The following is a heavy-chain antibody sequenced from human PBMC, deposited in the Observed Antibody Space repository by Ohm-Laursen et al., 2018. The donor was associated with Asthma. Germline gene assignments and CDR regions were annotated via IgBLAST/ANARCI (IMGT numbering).Heavy chain of an antibody. CDR3: AGRCSSTSCYVDYYGMDV. D-gene: IGHD2-2*01. V-gene: IGHV6-1*01. Sequence: SQTLSLTCAISGDSVSSNSAAWNWIRQSPSRGLECLGRTYYRSKWYNDYAVSVKSRITINPDTSKNQFSLKLSSVTAADTAVYYCAGRCSSTSCYVDYYGMDVWGQGTTVTVSS. CDR1: GDSVSSNSAA. J-gene: IGHJ6*02. CDR2: TYYRSKWYN.